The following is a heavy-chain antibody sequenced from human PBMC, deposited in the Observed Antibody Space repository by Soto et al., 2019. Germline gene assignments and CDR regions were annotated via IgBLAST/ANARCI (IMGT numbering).Heavy chain of an antibody. CDR1: GGSISSSSYY. CDR2: IYYSGST. D-gene: IGHD4-17*01. Sequence: PSETLSLTCTVSGGSISSSSYYWGWIRQPPGKGLEWIGSIYYSGSTYYNPSLKSRVTISVDTSKNQFSLKLSFVTAADTAVYYCARLQRRLYYFDDWGQGTLVTVSS. J-gene: IGHJ4*02. V-gene: IGHV4-39*01. CDR3: ARLQRRLYYFDD.